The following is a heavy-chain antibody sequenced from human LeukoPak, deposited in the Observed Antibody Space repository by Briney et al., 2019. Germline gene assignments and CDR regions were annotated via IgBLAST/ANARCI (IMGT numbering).Heavy chain of an antibody. J-gene: IGHJ4*02. CDR2: INPNSGGT. Sequence: ASVKVSCKASGYTFTVYYMHWVRQAPGQGLEWMEWINPNSGGTNYAQRFQGRVTMTRDTSISTAYMELSRLRSDDTAVYYCALNDYGDGLGYWGQGTLVTVFS. V-gene: IGHV1-2*02. CDR1: GYTFTVYY. CDR3: ALNDYGDGLGY. D-gene: IGHD4-17*01.